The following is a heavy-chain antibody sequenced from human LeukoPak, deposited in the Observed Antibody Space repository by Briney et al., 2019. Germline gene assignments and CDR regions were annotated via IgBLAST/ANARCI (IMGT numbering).Heavy chain of an antibody. CDR2: MNLDGREK. CDR3: TCDLNRSDGL. D-gene: IGHD2-8*01. V-gene: IGHV3-7*01. Sequence: PGGSLRLSCAASGFTFSNYWLSWVRQAPGKRLEWVANMNLDGREKYYEDSVRGRFTISRDNAKNSLYLQMNSLRAEDTAVYYCTCDLNRSDGLWGQGTMVTVSS. CDR1: GFTFSNYW. J-gene: IGHJ3*01.